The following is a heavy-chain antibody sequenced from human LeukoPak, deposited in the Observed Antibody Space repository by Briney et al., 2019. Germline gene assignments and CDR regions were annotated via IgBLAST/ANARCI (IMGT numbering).Heavy chain of an antibody. V-gene: IGHV1-69*04. Sequence: SVKVSCKASGGTFSSYAISWVRQAPGQGLEWMGRIIPILGIANYAQKFQGRVTITADKSTSTAYMELSSLRSEDTAVYYCARNGGYDFRYYYGMDVWGQGTTVTVSS. CDR2: IIPILGIA. D-gene: IGHD5-12*01. J-gene: IGHJ6*02. CDR1: GGTFSSYA. CDR3: ARNGGYDFRYYYGMDV.